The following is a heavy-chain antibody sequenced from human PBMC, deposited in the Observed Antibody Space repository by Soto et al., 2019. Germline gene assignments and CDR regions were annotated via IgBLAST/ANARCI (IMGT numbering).Heavy chain of an antibody. J-gene: IGHJ4*02. V-gene: IGHV1-18*01. CDR2: ISGYNGNP. CDR1: GYTFTSYG. Sequence: QVQLVQSGAEVKKPGASVKVSCKASGYTFTSYGISWVRQAPGQGLEWMGRISGYNGNPNYAQNLQGRGTMTTDTSTSTAYMELRSLRSDDTAVYYCAREDIQDIVVVVVAPEGLGYWGQGTLVTVSS. D-gene: IGHD2-15*01. CDR3: AREDIQDIVVVVVAPEGLGY.